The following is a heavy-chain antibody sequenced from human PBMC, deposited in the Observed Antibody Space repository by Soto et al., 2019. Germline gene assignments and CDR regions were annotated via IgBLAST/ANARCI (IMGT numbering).Heavy chain of an antibody. CDR1: GGSISSGDYY. Sequence: SETLSLTCTVSGGSISSGDYYWSWIRQPPGKGLEWIGYIYYSGSTYYNPSLKSRVTISVDTSKNQFSLKLSSVTAADTAVYCCARYPPQGISVTGGAFDIWGQGTMVTVSS. CDR2: IYYSGST. J-gene: IGHJ3*02. D-gene: IGHD4-17*01. CDR3: ARYPPQGISVTGGAFDI. V-gene: IGHV4-30-4*01.